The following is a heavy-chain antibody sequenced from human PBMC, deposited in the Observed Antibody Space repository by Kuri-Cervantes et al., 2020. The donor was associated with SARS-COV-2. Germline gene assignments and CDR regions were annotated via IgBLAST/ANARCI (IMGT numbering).Heavy chain of an antibody. D-gene: IGHD3-3*01. V-gene: IGHV3-30-3*01. Sequence: LSLTCAASGFTFSSYAMHWVRQAPGKGLEWVAVISYDGSNKYYADSVKGRFTISRDNSKNTLYLQMNSLRSDDTAVYYCARDRGFLEWLENYYYMDVWGKGTTVTVSS. CDR2: ISYDGSNK. CDR1: GFTFSSYA. J-gene: IGHJ6*03. CDR3: ARDRGFLEWLENYYYMDV.